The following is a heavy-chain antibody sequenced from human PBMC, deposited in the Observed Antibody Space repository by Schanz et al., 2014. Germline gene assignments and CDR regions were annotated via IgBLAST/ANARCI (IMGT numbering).Heavy chain of an antibody. V-gene: IGHV3-23*01. CDR1: GFTFFGSFA. CDR3: AKYGGGYSYGFVEY. CDR2: MSGSGSTA. Sequence: EVQLLESGGGLVQPGGSLRLSCVASGFTFFGSFAMSWVRQAPGKGLEWVSGMSGSGSTADYADSVKGRFTISRDNSRKTLYLQMNSLRADDTAVYYCAKYGGGYSYGFVEYWGQGILVTVSS. D-gene: IGHD5-18*01. J-gene: IGHJ4*02.